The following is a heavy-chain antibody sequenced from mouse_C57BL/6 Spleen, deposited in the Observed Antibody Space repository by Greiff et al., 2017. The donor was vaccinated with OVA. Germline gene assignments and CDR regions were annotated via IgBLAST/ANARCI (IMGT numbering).Heavy chain of an antibody. D-gene: IGHD1-1*01. CDR1: GFTFSDYG. Sequence: DVQLVESGGGLVKPGGSLKLSCAASGFTFSDYGMHWVRQAPEKGLEWVAYISSGSSTIYYADTVTGRFTISRDNAKSTLFLQMTSLRSEDTAMYYCARGYYYGSSHWYFDVWGTGTTVTVSS. CDR2: ISSGSSTI. J-gene: IGHJ1*03. CDR3: ARGYYYGSSHWYFDV. V-gene: IGHV5-17*01.